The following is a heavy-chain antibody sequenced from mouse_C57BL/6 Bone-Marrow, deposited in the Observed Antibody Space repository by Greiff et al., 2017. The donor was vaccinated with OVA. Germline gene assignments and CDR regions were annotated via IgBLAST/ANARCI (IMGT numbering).Heavy chain of an antibody. CDR3: ARDLIWYFDV. J-gene: IGHJ1*03. CDR1: GFTFSDFY. Sequence: EVQVVESGGGLVQSGRSLRLSCATSGFTFSDFYMEWVRQAPGKGLEWIAASRNKANDYTTEYSASVKGRFIVSRDTSQSILYLQMNALRAEDTAIYYCARDLIWYFDVWGTGTTVTVSS. CDR2: SRNKANDYTT. V-gene: IGHV7-1*01.